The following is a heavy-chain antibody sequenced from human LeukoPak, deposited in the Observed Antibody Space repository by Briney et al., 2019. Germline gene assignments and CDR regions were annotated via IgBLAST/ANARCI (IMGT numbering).Heavy chain of an antibody. J-gene: IGHJ6*02. CDR3: ARGRRIKQEAVARFSGYYYGMDV. D-gene: IGHD6-19*01. Sequence: ASVKVSCKASGYTFTNFDINWVRQATGQGLEWMGRMSPNTGKTDYAQNFQGRVAITSDTSINTAYMELTGLSSDDTAVYFCARGRRIKQEAVARFSGYYYGMDVWGQGTTVTVSS. CDR1: GYTFTNFD. V-gene: IGHV1-8*03. CDR2: MSPNTGKT.